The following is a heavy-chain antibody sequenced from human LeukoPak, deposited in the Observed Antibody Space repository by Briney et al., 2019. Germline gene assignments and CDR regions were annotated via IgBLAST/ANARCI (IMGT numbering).Heavy chain of an antibody. J-gene: IGHJ4*02. CDR1: GYSFTSYG. CDR2: ISAYKGNT. CDR3: ARDGRDGYTD. V-gene: IGHV1-18*01. D-gene: IGHD5-24*01. Sequence: GASVYVSCKASGYSFTSYGISWVRQAPGQGLEWMGWISAYKGNTNYAQKLQGRVTITTDTTTSTAYMELRSLRSDDTSVYYCARDGRDGYTDWGQGTLVTVSS.